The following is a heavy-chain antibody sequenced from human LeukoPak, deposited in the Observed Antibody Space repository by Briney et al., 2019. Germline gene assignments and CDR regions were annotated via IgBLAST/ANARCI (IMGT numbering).Heavy chain of an antibody. Sequence: SSETLSLTCVVSGGSLSTHHWSWIRQSPGRGLEWIGYISDSGSTNYNPSLKSRVTISVDTSKNQFSPMLSSVTAADTAVYYCARGYDSSAYYPFNYWGQGTLVTVSS. CDR1: GGSLSTHH. CDR2: ISDSGST. V-gene: IGHV4-59*11. CDR3: ARGYDSSAYYPFNY. D-gene: IGHD3-22*01. J-gene: IGHJ4*02.